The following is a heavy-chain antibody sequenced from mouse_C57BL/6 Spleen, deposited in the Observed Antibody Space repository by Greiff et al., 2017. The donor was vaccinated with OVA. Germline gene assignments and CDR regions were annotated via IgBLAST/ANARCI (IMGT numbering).Heavy chain of an antibody. CDR1: GYTFTSYG. J-gene: IGHJ1*03. D-gene: IGHD2-4*01. CDR2: IYPRSGNT. Sequence: QVQLKQSGAELARPGASVKLSCKASGYTFTSYGISWVKQRTGQGLEWIGEIYPRSGNTYYNEKFKGKATLTADKSSSTAYMELRSLTSEDSAVYFCARWKFDDYDGGLWGTGTTVTVSS. CDR3: ARWKFDDYDGGL. V-gene: IGHV1-81*01.